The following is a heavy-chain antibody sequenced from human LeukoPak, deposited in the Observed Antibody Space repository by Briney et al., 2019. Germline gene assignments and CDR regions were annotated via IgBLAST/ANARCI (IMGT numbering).Heavy chain of an antibody. V-gene: IGHV3-33*01. D-gene: IGHD1-7*01. CDR1: GFTFSSHG. CDR3: ARWGNYKVMDV. CDR2: TWYSGSNK. Sequence: ARSLRLSCAAAGFTFSSHGMQWVRQAPGKGLGGVADTWYSGSNKYYTDSVEGRFAISRDNSKHTLFLEMNSLSAEDTAVYYCARWGNYKVMDVWGQGTTVTVSS. J-gene: IGHJ6*02.